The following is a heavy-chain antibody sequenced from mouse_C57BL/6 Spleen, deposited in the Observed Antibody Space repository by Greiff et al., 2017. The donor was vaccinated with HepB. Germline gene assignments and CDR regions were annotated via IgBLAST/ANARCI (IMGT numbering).Heavy chain of an antibody. J-gene: IGHJ2*01. V-gene: IGHV3-6*01. CDR3: AREGGDY. CDR1: GYSITSGYY. CDR2: ISYDGSN. Sequence: EVKLQESGPGLVKPSQSLSLTCSVPGYSITSGYYWNWIRQFPGNKLEWMGYISYDGSNNYNPSLKNRISITRDTSKNQFFLKLNSVTTEDTATYYCAREGGDYWGQGTTLTVSS.